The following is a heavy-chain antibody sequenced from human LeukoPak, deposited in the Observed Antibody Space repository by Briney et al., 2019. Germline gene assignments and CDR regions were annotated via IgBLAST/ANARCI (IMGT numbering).Heavy chain of an antibody. CDR2: ISNDGGTT. V-gene: IGHV3-30*04. Sequence: GGSLRLSCAASGFTFSSYAMHWVRQAPGKGPEWVAVISNDGGTTFYADSVKGRFTISRDNSKNTPYLQMNSLRAEDTAVYYCAKADKTVTTARYWGQGTLVTVSS. CDR3: AKADKTVTTARY. J-gene: IGHJ4*02. CDR1: GFTFSSYA. D-gene: IGHD4-17*01.